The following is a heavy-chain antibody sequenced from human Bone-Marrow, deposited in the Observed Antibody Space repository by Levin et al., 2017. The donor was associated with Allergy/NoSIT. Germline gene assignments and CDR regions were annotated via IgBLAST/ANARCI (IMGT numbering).Heavy chain of an antibody. CDR1: GASVSTSSAT. CDR2: AYYKSEWNT. V-gene: IGHV6-1*01. D-gene: IGHD3-16*01. Sequence: SETLSLTCAVSGASVSTSSATWNWIRQSPSRGLEWLGRAYYKSEWNTDYAMSVKSRITITPDTSKNQFSLHLTSMTPEDTAVYYCARERGEDSTTWYETFDSWGQGTQVTVSS. CDR3: ARERGEDSTTWYETFDS. J-gene: IGHJ4*02.